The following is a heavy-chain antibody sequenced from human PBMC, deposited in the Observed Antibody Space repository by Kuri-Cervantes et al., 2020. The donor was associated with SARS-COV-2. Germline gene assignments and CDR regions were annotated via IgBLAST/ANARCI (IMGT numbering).Heavy chain of an antibody. CDR1: GFTFSSYA. V-gene: IGHV3-23*01. J-gene: IGHJ4*02. D-gene: IGHD1-26*01. CDR2: ISGSGGST. CDR3: ARDGALFYPLDY. Sequence: GGSLRLSCAASGFTFSSYAMSWVRQAPGKGLEWVSAISGSGGSTYYADSVKGRFTISRDNAKNSLYLQMNSLRDEDTAVYYCARDGALFYPLDYWGQGTLVTVSS.